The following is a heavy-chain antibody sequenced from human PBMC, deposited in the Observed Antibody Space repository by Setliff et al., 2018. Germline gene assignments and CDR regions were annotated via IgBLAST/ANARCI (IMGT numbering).Heavy chain of an antibody. D-gene: IGHD3-3*01. Sequence: SETLSLTCTVSGGSISSSSYYWGWIRLPPGKRLEWIGTIYYSGSTYYNPSLKSRVTISVDTSKNQFSLKLSSVTAADTAVYYCARRETYYNFWSGYYAYWGQGTLVTVSS. J-gene: IGHJ4*02. V-gene: IGHV4-39*07. CDR3: ARRETYYNFWSGYYAY. CDR1: GGSISSSSYY. CDR2: IYYSGST.